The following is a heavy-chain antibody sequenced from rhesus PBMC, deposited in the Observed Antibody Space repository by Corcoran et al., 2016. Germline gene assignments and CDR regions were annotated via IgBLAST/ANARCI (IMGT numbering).Heavy chain of an antibody. CDR2: HGGSSGST. D-gene: IGHD6-31*01. V-gene: IGHV4-127*01. J-gene: IGHJ4*01. Sequence: QVQLQESGPGLVKPSETLSLTCAVSGYSISSGYGWNWIRKPPGQGLEWIGGHGGSSGSTNYHPSLESRFAISKGTTKNQFSLKLSSVTAADTAVYYCARDRRLGWYYFDYWGQGVLVTVSS. CDR1: GYSISSGYG. CDR3: ARDRRLGWYYFDY.